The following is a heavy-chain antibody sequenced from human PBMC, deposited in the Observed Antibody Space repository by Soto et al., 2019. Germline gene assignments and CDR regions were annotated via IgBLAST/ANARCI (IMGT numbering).Heavy chain of an antibody. Sequence: GSLRLSCAASGFTFSSYGMHWVRQAPGKGLEWVAVISYDGSNKYYADSVKGRFTISRDNSKNTLYLQMNSLRAEDTAVYYCAKDRFAAAVPFDYWGQGTLVTVSS. J-gene: IGHJ4*02. CDR3: AKDRFAAAVPFDY. D-gene: IGHD6-13*01. V-gene: IGHV3-30*18. CDR1: GFTFSSYG. CDR2: ISYDGSNK.